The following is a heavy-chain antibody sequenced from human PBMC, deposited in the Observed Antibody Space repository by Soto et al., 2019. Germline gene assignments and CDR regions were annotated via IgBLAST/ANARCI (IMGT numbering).Heavy chain of an antibody. D-gene: IGHD2-8*01. V-gene: IGHV3-21*04. CDR3: ARKGVSNLDY. J-gene: IGHJ4*02. Sequence: GGSLRLSCAASGFTFTTYTMTWVRQAPGKGLEWVSVISSRSASSKYYADSVKGRFTISRDNAKNSLYLQMNSLSADDTATYYCARKGVSNLDYWGQGTLVTVSS. CDR2: ISSRSASSK. CDR1: GFTFTTYT.